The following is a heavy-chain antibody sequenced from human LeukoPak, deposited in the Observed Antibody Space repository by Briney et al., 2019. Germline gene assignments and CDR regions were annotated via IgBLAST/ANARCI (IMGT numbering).Heavy chain of an antibody. D-gene: IGHD5-12*01. Sequence: SETLSLTCTVSGGSISSYYWSWIRQPPGKGLEWIGYIYYTGSTNYNPSLKSRVTISVDTSKNQFSLKLSSVTAADTAVYYCARGRGGYDSTPDYWGQGTLVTVSS. J-gene: IGHJ4*02. V-gene: IGHV4-59*01. CDR2: IYYTGST. CDR3: ARGRGGYDSTPDY. CDR1: GGSISSYY.